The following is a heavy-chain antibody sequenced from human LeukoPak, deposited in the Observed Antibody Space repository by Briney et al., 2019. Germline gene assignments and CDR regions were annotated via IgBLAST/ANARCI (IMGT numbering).Heavy chain of an antibody. V-gene: IGHV4-38-2*02. CDR2: IYHSGST. Sequence: ASETLSLTCTVSGYSISSGYYWGWIRQAPGKGLEYIGNIYHSGSTNYNPSLKSRVTISVDASKNQFSLKLSSVTAADTAVYYCARRPWYYMDVWGKGTTVTISS. CDR1: GYSISSGYY. D-gene: IGHD6-6*01. J-gene: IGHJ6*03. CDR3: ARRPWYYMDV.